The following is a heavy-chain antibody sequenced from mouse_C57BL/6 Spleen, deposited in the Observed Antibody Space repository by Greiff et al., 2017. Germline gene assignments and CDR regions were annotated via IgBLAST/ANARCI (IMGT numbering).Heavy chain of an antibody. J-gene: IGHJ4*01. CDR1: GYTFTNYW. CDR3: ARADYGYDYYAMDY. CDR2: IYPGGGYT. D-gene: IGHD2-2*01. V-gene: IGHV1-63*01. Sequence: QVQLQQSGAELVRPGTSVKMSCKASGYTFTNYWIGWAKQRPGHGLEWIGDIYPGGGYTNYNEKFKGKATLTADKSSSTAYMQFSSLTSEDSAIYYCARADYGYDYYAMDYWGQGTSVTVSS.